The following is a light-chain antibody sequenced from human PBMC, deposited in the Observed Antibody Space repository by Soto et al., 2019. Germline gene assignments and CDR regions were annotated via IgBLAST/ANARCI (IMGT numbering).Light chain of an antibody. CDR3: GTCDSSLNAEV. V-gene: IGLV1-51*01. J-gene: IGLJ2*01. CDR1: TSNIGNNY. Sequence: QSVLTQPPSVSAAPGQTVTISCSGSTSNIGNNYVSWYQQLPGTAPKLLIYDNNKRPSGISDRFSGSKSGTSATLGITGLQTGNETDYYCGTCDSSLNAEVFGGGTKLTVL. CDR2: DNN.